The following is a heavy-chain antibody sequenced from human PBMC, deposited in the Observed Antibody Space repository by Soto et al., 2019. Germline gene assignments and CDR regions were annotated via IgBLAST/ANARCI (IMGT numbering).Heavy chain of an antibody. J-gene: IGHJ1*01. D-gene: IGHD4-4*01. CDR1: GFFINAYA. Sequence: GGSLRLSCEVSGFFINAYAMHWFRQAPGKGLQWVAVTRFDGCTEYSADSERGRFTVSRDISRNTFFLQLTNLRPDDTAMYYCAKDLSSNGLACGHWGQGALVPVSP. CDR3: AKDLSSNGLACGH. CDR2: TRFDGCTE. V-gene: IGHV3-30*18.